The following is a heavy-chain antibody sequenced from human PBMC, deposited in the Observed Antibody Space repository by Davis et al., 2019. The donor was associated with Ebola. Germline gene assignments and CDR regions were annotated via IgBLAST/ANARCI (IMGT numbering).Heavy chain of an antibody. Sequence: ASVQDSCKASGYTFTNYHMHWVRQAPGQGLEWMGIINPSGGSKSYAQKFQGRVTMTRDTSTSTVYMELSSLRSEDTAVYYCAREDIVVVVASPSDNYYYGMDVWGQGTTVTVSS. J-gene: IGHJ6*02. CDR3: AREDIVVVVASPSDNYYYGMDV. CDR2: INPSGGSK. CDR1: GYTFTNYH. V-gene: IGHV1-46*01. D-gene: IGHD2-15*01.